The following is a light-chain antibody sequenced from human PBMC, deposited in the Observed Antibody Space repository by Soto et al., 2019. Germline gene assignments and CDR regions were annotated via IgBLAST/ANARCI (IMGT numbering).Light chain of an antibody. V-gene: IGLV2-23*02. J-gene: IGLJ1*01. CDR2: EVN. Sequence: QSALTPPSSVSGSPGQATAISSTRTSSNVGSYKLVSWYQQHPGKAPKLMIFEVNKRPSGVSNRFSGSKSGNTASLTISGLKVEDEADYYCCSSGGSPTYVFGTGTKVTVL. CDR1: SSNVGSYKL. CDR3: CSSGGSPTYV.